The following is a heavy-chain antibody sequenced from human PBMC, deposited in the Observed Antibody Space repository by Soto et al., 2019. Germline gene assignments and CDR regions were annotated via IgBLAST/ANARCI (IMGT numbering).Heavy chain of an antibody. CDR3: AKPYSSSSLAFDY. D-gene: IGHD6-6*01. CDR1: GFTFSSYA. Sequence: EVQLLESGGGLVQPGGSLRLSCAASGFTFSSYAMSWVRQAPGKGLEWVSAISGSGGSTYYADSVKGRFTISRDNSKNTLYLQMNSLRADDTAVYYCAKPYSSSSLAFDYWGQGPLVTVSS. CDR2: ISGSGGST. J-gene: IGHJ4*02. V-gene: IGHV3-23*01.